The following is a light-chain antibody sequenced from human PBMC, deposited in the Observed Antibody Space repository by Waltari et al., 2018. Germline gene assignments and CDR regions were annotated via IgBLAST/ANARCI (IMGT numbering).Light chain of an antibody. CDR1: ESVFNY. V-gene: IGKV3-11*01. CDR3: QQGSILPLT. Sequence: EIVLTQSPVTLSLAAGERATLSCRASESVFNYLAWYQQKPGQSPRLLIYDTSKKATGIPARFSGSGYATDFTLTINNLEAEDFALYYCQQGSILPLTFGGGTKVEIK. CDR2: DTS. J-gene: IGKJ4*01.